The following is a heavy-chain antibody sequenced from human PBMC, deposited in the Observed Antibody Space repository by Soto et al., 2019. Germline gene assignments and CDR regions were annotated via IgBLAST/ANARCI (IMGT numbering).Heavy chain of an antibody. J-gene: IGHJ4*02. Sequence: SETLSLTCTVSGGSISSSSYYWGWIRQPPGKGLEWIGSVYYSGSTYYNPSLKSRVTISVDTSKNQFSLKLSSVTAANTAVYNGATHTPAIPTSDPWGQEPRVTFPS. CDR1: GGSISSSSYY. V-gene: IGHV4-39*01. CDR2: VYYSGST. D-gene: IGHD2-15*01. CDR3: ATHTPAIPTSDP.